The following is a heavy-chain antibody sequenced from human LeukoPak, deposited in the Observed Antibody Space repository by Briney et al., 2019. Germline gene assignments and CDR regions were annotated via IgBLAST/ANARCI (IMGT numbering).Heavy chain of an antibody. J-gene: IGHJ4*02. D-gene: IGHD6-13*01. V-gene: IGHV4-31*03. CDR1: GGSISSGGYY. CDR2: IYYSGST. CDR3: ARGCMAAAGGIDY. Sequence: SQTLSLTCTVSGGSISSGGYYWSWIRQHPGKGLEWIGYIYYSGSTYYNPSLKGRVTISVDTSKNRFSLKLSSVTAADTAVYYCARGCMAAAGGIDYWGQGTLVTVSS.